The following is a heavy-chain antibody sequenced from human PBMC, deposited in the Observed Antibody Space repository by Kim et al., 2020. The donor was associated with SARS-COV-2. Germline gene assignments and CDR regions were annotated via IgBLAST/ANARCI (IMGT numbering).Heavy chain of an antibody. J-gene: IGHJ4*01. V-gene: IGHV4-61*02. D-gene: IGHD1-1*01. CDR2: VYTSGST. CDR1: GDSISTGSYY. Sequence: SETLSLTCTVSGDSISTGSYYWSWIRQSAGKGLEWIGRVYTSGSTNYNPSLSSRLSMSIDTSKNQFSLNLASVTAADTAVYFCVRNEGSRRSFNYWGRGTLVTVSS. CDR3: VRNEGSRRSFNY.